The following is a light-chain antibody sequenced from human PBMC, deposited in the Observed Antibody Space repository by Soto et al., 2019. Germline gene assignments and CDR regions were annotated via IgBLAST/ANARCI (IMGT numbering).Light chain of an antibody. Sequence: EIVMTQSPATLSVSPGERATLSCRASQGVSSDLAWYQQKAGQAPRLLINAASTRATGIPARFSGSGSGTEFTLSISSLPSEDSAVYYCQQYKDWWTFGQGTKVEIK. V-gene: IGKV3-15*01. CDR2: AAS. CDR1: QGVSSD. J-gene: IGKJ1*01. CDR3: QQYKDWWT.